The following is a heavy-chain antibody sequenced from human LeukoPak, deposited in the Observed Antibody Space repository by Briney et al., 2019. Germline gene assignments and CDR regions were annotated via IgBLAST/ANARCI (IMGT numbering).Heavy chain of an antibody. CDR3: ARGPGHYYDSSGGIN. CDR1: GFTFSSYG. CDR2: NSSSSSYI. V-gene: IGHV3-21*01. D-gene: IGHD3-22*01. J-gene: IGHJ4*02. Sequence: GGSLRLSCAASGFTFSSYGMSWVRQAPGKGLEWVSSNSSSSSYIYYADSVKGRFTISRDNAKNSLYLQMNSLRAEDTAVYYCARGPGHYYDSSGGINWGQGTLVTVSS.